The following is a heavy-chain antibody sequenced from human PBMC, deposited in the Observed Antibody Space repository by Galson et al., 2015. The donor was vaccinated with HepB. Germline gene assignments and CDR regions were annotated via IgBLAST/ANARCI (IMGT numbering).Heavy chain of an antibody. CDR3: AKGVWDRPRANFQY. D-gene: IGHD1-26*01. CDR1: GFTFSSYA. Sequence: SLRLSCAASGFTFSSYAMSWVRQAPGKGLEWVSSLSASGGSTYYADSVKGRFTISRDNSKNTLFLQMNSLRADDTAVYYCAKGVWDRPRANFQYWGQGTLVTVSS. J-gene: IGHJ1*01. CDR2: LSASGGST. V-gene: IGHV3-23*01.